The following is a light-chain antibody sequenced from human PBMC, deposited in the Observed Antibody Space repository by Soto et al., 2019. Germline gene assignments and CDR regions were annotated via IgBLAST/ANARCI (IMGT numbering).Light chain of an antibody. CDR1: QSINSN. Sequence: EIVMTHSPVTLCVCPWERATLSCRASQSINSNLAWYQQKPGQAPSLLIYGAFTRATGIPARFSGTGSGTDFTLTINSLEPEDFAVYFCQQRSNWPRTFGQGTKVDIK. CDR3: QQRSNWPRT. V-gene: IGKV3-11*01. J-gene: IGKJ2*01. CDR2: GAF.